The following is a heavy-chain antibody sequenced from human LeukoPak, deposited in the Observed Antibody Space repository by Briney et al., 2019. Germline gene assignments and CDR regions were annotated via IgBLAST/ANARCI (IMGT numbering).Heavy chain of an antibody. J-gene: IGHJ3*02. Sequence: KPSETLSLTCTVSGGSISSYYWSWIRQPPGKGLEWIGYIYYSGSTNYNPSLKSRVTISVDTSKNQFSLKLSSVTAADTAEYYCACSSSSWYIYAFDIWGQGTMVTVSS. CDR1: GGSISSYY. CDR2: IYYSGST. V-gene: IGHV4-59*08. D-gene: IGHD6-13*01. CDR3: ACSSSSWYIYAFDI.